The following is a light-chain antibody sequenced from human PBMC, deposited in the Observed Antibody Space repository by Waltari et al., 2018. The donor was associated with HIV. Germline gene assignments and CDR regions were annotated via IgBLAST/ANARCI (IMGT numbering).Light chain of an antibody. Sequence: DIQMTQSPSSLSASIGDTVTIPCRASQDISNSVSWFPLQPGKAPKLLVHGAFILQRGVPSRFSVSGSGTDYTLTITGLQAEDFATYFCQQYYGVPLTFGGGTRVDI. J-gene: IGKJ4*01. CDR1: QDISNS. V-gene: IGKV1-NL1*01. CDR2: GAF. CDR3: QQYYGVPLT.